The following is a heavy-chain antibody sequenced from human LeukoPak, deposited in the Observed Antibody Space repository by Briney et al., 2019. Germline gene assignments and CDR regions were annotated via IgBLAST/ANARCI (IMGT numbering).Heavy chain of an antibody. V-gene: IGHV3-9*01. Sequence: GRSLRLSCAASGFTFDDYAMHWVRQAPGKGLEWVSSISWNSGSIGYADSVKGRFTISRDNAKNSLYLQMNSLRAEDTALYYCSRDDAFDIWGQGTMVTVSS. CDR1: GFTFDDYA. J-gene: IGHJ3*02. CDR2: ISWNSGSI. CDR3: SRDDAFDI.